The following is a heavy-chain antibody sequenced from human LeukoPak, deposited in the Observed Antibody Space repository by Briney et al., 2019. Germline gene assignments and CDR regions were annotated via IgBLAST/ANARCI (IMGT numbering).Heavy chain of an antibody. D-gene: IGHD3-22*01. V-gene: IGHV3-53*04. Sequence: GGSLRLSCAASGFTVSSNYMSWVRQAPGKGLEWVSVIYSGGSTYYADSVKGRFTISRHNSKNTLYLQMNSLRAVDTAAYYCASTSYYYDRTGDYWGQGTLVTVSS. CDR2: IYSGGST. J-gene: IGHJ4*02. CDR3: ASTSYYYDRTGDY. CDR1: GFTVSSNY.